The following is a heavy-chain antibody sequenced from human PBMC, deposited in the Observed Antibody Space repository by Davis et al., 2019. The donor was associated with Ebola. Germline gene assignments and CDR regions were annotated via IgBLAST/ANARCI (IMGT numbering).Heavy chain of an antibody. CDR2: ISPYNGNT. D-gene: IGHD2-15*01. J-gene: IGHJ4*02. CDR1: GYTFTTYT. V-gene: IGHV1-18*04. Sequence: AASVKVSCKASGYTFTTYTFTWVRQAPGQGLEWMGWISPYNGNTNYAQKFQGRVTITRDTSASTAYMELSSLRSEDTAVYYCARGGDCSGGSCYFWDYWGQGTLVTVSS. CDR3: ARGGDCSGGSCYFWDY.